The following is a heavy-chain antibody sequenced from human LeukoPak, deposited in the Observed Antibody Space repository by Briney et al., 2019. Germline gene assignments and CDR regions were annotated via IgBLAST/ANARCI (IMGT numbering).Heavy chain of an antibody. J-gene: IGHJ4*02. V-gene: IGHV3-48*03. D-gene: IGHD2-15*01. CDR3: ATGGACSGGSCYGNFDY. CDR1: GFTFSNYE. CDR2: ISSRDSII. Sequence: GGSLRLSCAASGFTFSNYEMNWVRQAPGKGLEWVSYISSRDSIIYYADYVKGRFTISRDNAKNSLYLQMNSLRAEDTAVYYCATGGACSGGSCYGNFDYWGQGTVVTVPS.